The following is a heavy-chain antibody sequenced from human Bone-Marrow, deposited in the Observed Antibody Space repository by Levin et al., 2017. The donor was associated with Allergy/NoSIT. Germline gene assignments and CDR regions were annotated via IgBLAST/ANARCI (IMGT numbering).Heavy chain of an antibody. CDR3: AKDSLYDRAPFDI. CDR2: ISYDGSNK. Sequence: GGSLRLSCAASGFTFSSYGMHWVRQAPGKGLEWVAVISYDGSNKYYADSVKGRFTISRDNSKNTLYLQMNSLRAEDTAVYYCAKDSLYDRAPFDIWGQGTMVTVSS. D-gene: IGHD3-22*01. V-gene: IGHV3-30*18. J-gene: IGHJ3*02. CDR1: GFTFSSYG.